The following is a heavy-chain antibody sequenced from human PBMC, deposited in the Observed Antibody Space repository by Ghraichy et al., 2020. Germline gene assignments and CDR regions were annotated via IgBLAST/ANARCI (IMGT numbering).Heavy chain of an antibody. CDR3: ARGIPGIAVAGLDAFDI. J-gene: IGHJ3*02. Sequence: GGSLRLSCAASGFTVSSNYMSWVRQAPGKGLEWVSVIYSGGSTYYADSVKGRFTISRDNSKNTLYLQMNSLRAEDTAVYYCARGIPGIAVAGLDAFDIWGQGTMVTVSS. D-gene: IGHD6-19*01. CDR1: GFTVSSNY. CDR2: IYSGGST. V-gene: IGHV3-53*01.